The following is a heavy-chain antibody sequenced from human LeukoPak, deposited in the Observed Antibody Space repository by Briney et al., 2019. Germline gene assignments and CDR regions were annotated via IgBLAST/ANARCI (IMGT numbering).Heavy chain of an antibody. D-gene: IGHD1-14*01. J-gene: IGHJ4*02. V-gene: IGHV4-39*01. CDR1: GGSMSSSSYH. CDR3: ARLPPATYNFDY. Sequence: SETLSLTCTVSGGSMSSSSYHWGWIRQPPGRGLEWIGNIFYSGSTYYNPSLKSRVTISVDTSKNQFSLKLSSVTAADTAVYYCARLPPATYNFDYWGQGTLVTVSS. CDR2: IFYSGST.